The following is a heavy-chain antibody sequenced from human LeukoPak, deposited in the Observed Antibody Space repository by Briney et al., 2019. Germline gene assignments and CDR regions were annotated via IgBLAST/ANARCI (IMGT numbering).Heavy chain of an antibody. D-gene: IGHD2-8*01. CDR1: GFTFSSYS. J-gene: IGHJ4*02. CDR3: ARDPRIYCTNGICRDDYFDN. CDR2: ISSTSIYK. V-gene: IGHV3-21*01. Sequence: GGSLRLSCAASGFTFSSYSMNWVRQAPGKGLEWVSSISSTSIYKYYADSVEGRFTISRDNAKDSLFLQMNSLRAEDTAIYYCARDPRIYCTNGICRDDYFDNWGQGTLVTVSS.